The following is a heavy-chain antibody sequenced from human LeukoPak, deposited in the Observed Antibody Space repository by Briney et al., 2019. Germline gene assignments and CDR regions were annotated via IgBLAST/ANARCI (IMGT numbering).Heavy chain of an antibody. CDR1: GGSFSGYY. J-gene: IGHJ1*01. CDR2: INHSGST. D-gene: IGHD3-9*01. CDR3: ASIFTGY. Sequence: SETLSLTCAVYGGSFSGYYWSWIRQPPGKGLEWIGEINHSGSTNYNPSLKSRVTISVDTSKNQFSLKLSSVTAADTAVYYCASIFTGYWGQGTLVTVSS. V-gene: IGHV4-34*01.